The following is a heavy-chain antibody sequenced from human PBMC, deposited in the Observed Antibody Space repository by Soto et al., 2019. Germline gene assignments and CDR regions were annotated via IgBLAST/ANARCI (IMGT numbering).Heavy chain of an antibody. J-gene: IGHJ6*02. CDR3: AREAYCGGDCYSYYYYGMDV. V-gene: IGHV1-69*13. D-gene: IGHD2-21*02. CDR1: GGTFSSYA. Sequence: SVKVSCKASGGTFSSYAISWARQAPGQGLEWMGGIIPIFGTANYAQKFQGRVTITADESTSTAYMELSSLRSEDTAVYYCAREAYCGGDCYSYYYYGMDVWGQGTTVTVSS. CDR2: IIPIFGTA.